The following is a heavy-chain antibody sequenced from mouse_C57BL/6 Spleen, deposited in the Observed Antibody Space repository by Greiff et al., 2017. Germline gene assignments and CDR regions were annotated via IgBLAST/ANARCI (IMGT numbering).Heavy chain of an antibody. CDR3: ARKVYDGYPKYFDY. D-gene: IGHD2-3*01. J-gene: IGHJ2*01. Sequence: QVQLQQPGAELVMPGASVKLSCKASGYTFTSYWMHWVKQRPGQGLEWIGEIDPSDSYTNYNQKFKGKSTLTVDKSSSTAYMQLSSLTSEDSAVYYCARKVYDGYPKYFDYWGEGTTLTVSS. CDR1: GYTFTSYW. V-gene: IGHV1-69*01. CDR2: IDPSDSYT.